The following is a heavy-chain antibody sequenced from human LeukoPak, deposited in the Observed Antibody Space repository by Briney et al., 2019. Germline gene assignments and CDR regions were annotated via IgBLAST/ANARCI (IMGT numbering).Heavy chain of an antibody. CDR2: ISSSGTTI. CDR3: ARGGTGIAAAGSLDY. V-gene: IGHV3-48*03. J-gene: IGHJ4*02. D-gene: IGHD6-13*01. CDR1: GFTFSGYE. Sequence: PGGSLRLSCAASGFTFSGYEMNWVRQAPGKGLEWVSYISSSGTTIYNGDSVKGRFTISRDNAKNSLYLQMNSLRAEDTAVYYCARGGTGIAAAGSLDYWGQGTLVTVSS.